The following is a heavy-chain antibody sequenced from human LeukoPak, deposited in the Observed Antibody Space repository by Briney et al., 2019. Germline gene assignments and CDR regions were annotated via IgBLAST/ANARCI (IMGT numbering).Heavy chain of an antibody. CDR3: AKDRRRVWFGELLAIDY. CDR2: ISGSGGST. CDR1: GFTFSSYA. V-gene: IGHV3-23*01. J-gene: IGHJ4*02. Sequence: QPGGSLRLSCAASGFTFSSYAMSWVRQAPGKGLEWVSAISGSGGSTYYADSVKGRFTISRDNSKNTLYLQMNSLRAEDTAVYYCAKDRRRVWFGELLAIDYWGQGTLVTVSS. D-gene: IGHD3-10*01.